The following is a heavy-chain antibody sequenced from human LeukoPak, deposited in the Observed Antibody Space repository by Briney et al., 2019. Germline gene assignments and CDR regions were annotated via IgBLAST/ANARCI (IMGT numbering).Heavy chain of an antibody. Sequence: GGSLRLSCAASGFTFSSYSMSWVRQAPGKGLEWVANIKEDGSEEYYVDSLKGRFTISRDNAKNSLYLQMNSLRAEDTAVYYCARRGSLARSFSDYWGQGTLVTVSS. J-gene: IGHJ4*02. CDR2: IKEDGSEE. V-gene: IGHV3-7*01. CDR3: ARRGSLARSFSDY. CDR1: GFTFSSYS. D-gene: IGHD3-16*01.